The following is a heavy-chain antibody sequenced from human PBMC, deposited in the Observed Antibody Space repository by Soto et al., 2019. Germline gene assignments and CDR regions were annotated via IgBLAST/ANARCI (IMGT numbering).Heavy chain of an antibody. CDR2: IYYSGST. V-gene: IGHV4-31*03. D-gene: IGHD3-22*01. CDR3: ARTDRAVGYYDSSGYSDAFDI. Sequence: QVQLQESGPGLVKPSQTLSLTCTVSGGSISSGGYYWSWIRQHPGKGLEWIGYIYYSGSTYYNPSLKSRLTISVDTSKNQFSLKLSSVTAADTAVYYCARTDRAVGYYDSSGYSDAFDIWGQGTMVTVSS. J-gene: IGHJ3*02. CDR1: GGSISSGGYY.